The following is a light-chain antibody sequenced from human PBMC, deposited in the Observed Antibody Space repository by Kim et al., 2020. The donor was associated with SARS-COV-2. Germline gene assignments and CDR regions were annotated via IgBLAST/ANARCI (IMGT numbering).Light chain of an antibody. Sequence: SSELTQAPAVSVALRQTVRITCQGASLRSSYASWYQQKPGQTPVLVIYGKNNRPSGIPDRFSGSSSGNTASLTITGAQAEDEADYYCNSRDSSGNVVFGGGTKLTVL. J-gene: IGLJ2*01. CDR2: GKN. V-gene: IGLV3-19*01. CDR3: NSRDSSGNVV. CDR1: SLRSSY.